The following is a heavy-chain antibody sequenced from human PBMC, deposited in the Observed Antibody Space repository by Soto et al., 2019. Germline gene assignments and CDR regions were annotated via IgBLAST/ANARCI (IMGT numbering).Heavy chain of an antibody. V-gene: IGHV4-59*01. CDR1: GGSISSYY. CDR3: ARRYGDQFDY. Sequence: QVQLQESGPGLVKPSETLSLTCAVSGGSISSYYWSWIRQPPGKGLEWIGYIYYSGSTNYNPSLXSXAXITXDKSKNQLSLKLSSVTAADTAVYYCARRYGDQFDYWGQGTLVTVSS. D-gene: IGHD4-17*01. J-gene: IGHJ4*02. CDR2: IYYSGST.